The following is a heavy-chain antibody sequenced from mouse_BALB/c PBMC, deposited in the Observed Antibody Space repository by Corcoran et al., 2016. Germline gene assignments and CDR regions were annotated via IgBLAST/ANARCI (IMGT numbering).Heavy chain of an antibody. D-gene: IGHD2-10*01. Sequence: EVQLQQIGAELVKPGASVKISCKASGYTFTDYNMDWVKQSHGKSLEWIGDINPNYDRTSYNQKFKRKATLTVDKSSSTAIMVLRSLTAEDTADCYCARRGPTVVLAYGGQGTLVTVSA. CDR2: INPNYDRT. CDR3: ARRGPTVVLAY. J-gene: IGHJ3*01. V-gene: IGHV1-18*01. CDR1: GYTFTDYN.